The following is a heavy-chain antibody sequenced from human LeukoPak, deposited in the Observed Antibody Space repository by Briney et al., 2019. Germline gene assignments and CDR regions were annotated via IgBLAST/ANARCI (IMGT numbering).Heavy chain of an antibody. CDR3: ARASYDILTGYYYYGMDV. CDR2: INTSGGST. CDR1: GYTFTSYY. D-gene: IGHD3-9*01. J-gene: IGHJ6*02. Sequence: GASVKVSCKASGYTFTSYYMHWVRQAPGQWLELMGIINTSGGSTSYAQKYQGRVTMPRDTSTSTVYMELSSLRSEDTAVYYCARASYDILTGYYYYGMDVWGQGTTVTVSS. V-gene: IGHV1-46*01.